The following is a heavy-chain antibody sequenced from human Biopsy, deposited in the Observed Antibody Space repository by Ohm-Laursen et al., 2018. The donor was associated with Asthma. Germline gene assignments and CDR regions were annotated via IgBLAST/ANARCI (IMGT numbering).Heavy chain of an antibody. J-gene: IGHJ5*02. Sequence: SQTLSLTCTVSGASIKTDDHYWSWLRQPPGKGLKWFGFIHYSGSTSYNPSLKGGVTISVDTSKNQFSLKLSSVTAADTAVYYCARTTYGHDGFDPWGQGTLVTVSS. CDR1: GASIKTDDHY. D-gene: IGHD4-17*01. CDR3: ARTTYGHDGFDP. CDR2: IHYSGST. V-gene: IGHV4-30-4*01.